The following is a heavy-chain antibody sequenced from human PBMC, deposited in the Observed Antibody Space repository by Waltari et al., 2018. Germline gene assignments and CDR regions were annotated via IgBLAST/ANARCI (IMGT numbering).Heavy chain of an antibody. CDR3: TKGNWGSAFDI. CDR2: ITWNSDLI. D-gene: IGHD7-27*01. CDR1: GFTFDDYT. Sequence: EVQLVESGGGLVQPGRSLRLSCAASGFTFDDYTMHWVRQAPGKGLEWFSAITWNSDLIDYAGSVRGRFTISRDNAKNSLYLQMNSLRAEDTALYYCTKGNWGSAFDIWGQGTMVAVSS. V-gene: IGHV3-9*01. J-gene: IGHJ3*02.